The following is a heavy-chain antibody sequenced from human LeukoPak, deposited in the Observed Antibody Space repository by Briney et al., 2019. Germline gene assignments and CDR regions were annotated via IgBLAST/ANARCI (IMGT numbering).Heavy chain of an antibody. CDR1: GDSVSGSY. D-gene: IGHD3-10*01. CDR3: ARDSKASPGAFQIRGASFMDV. Sequence: PSETLSRTCIVSGDSVSGSYWSWIRQSAGKGLEWIGRVYPTGSTNYKPSLESRVTMSVDTSNNRLSLRLTSVTAADTAVYYCARDSKASPGAFQIRGASFMDVWGKGTTVIISS. V-gene: IGHV4-4*07. J-gene: IGHJ6*03. CDR2: VYPTGST.